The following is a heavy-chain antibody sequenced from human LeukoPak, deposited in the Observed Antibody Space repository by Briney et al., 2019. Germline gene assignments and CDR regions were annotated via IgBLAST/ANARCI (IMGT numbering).Heavy chain of an antibody. D-gene: IGHD3-10*01. CDR3: ARFRFGELLSYYYYYGMDV. V-gene: IGHV3-7*01. CDR2: IKEDGSEK. CDR1: GFTFSNYW. Sequence: GGSLRLSCAASGFTFSNYWMSWVRQAPGKGLEWVANIKEDGSEKYYVDSVKGRFTISRDNARNSLYLQMNSLRAEDTAVYYCARFRFGELLSYYYYYGMDVWGQGTTVTVSS. J-gene: IGHJ6*02.